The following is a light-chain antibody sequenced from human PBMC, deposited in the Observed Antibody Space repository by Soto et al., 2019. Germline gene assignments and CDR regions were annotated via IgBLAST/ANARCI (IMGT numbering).Light chain of an antibody. CDR3: QYYSNLPLT. Sequence: EIEMTQSPATLSVSPGEGATISCRASQSVRSDLAWYQHKPGLAPRLLIYGVSSRATGIPGRFSGSGSGTEFPLSIGSLQYEDSAIYSRQYYSNLPLTFGGGTKVDIK. V-gene: IGKV3-15*01. J-gene: IGKJ4*01. CDR2: GVS. CDR1: QSVRSD.